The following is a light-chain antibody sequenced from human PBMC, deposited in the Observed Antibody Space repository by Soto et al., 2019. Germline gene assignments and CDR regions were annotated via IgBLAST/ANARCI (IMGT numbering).Light chain of an antibody. CDR2: EAK. J-gene: IGLJ1*01. V-gene: IGLV2-23*01. CDR3: RSYAGSSTFV. CDR1: SSDVGSYNL. Sequence: QSALTQPASVSGSPGQSITISCTGTSSDVGSYNLVSWYQQYPGKAPKLMIYEAKKRPSGVSNRFSGSKSGNTASLTISGLQAEDEADYYCRSYAGSSTFVFGTGTKLTVL.